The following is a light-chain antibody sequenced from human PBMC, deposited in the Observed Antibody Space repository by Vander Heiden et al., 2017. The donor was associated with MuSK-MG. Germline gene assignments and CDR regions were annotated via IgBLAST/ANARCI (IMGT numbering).Light chain of an antibody. Sequence: QSALTQPASVPGSPGQSITISCTGTSSDVGGYNYVFCYHQHPAKAPNLMLYDVSNRRSGASTRFSGSKSGDTASLTISSLQAEDEADYYCSSYTNSSTLDVVFGGGTKLTVL. CDR1: SSDVGGYNY. CDR3: SSYTNSSTLDVV. V-gene: IGLV2-14*01. CDR2: DVS. J-gene: IGLJ2*01.